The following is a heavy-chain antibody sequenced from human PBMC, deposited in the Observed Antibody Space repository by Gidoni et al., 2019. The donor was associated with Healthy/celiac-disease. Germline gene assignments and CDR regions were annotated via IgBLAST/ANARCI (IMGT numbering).Heavy chain of an antibody. D-gene: IGHD1-26*01. CDR3: ARYGGSYGGYYFDY. CDR2: INAGNGNT. Sequence: QVQLVQSGAEVQKPGASVKVSCKASGYTFTSYAMHWVRQAPGQRLEWMGWINAGNGNTKYSQKFQGRVTITRDTSASTAYMELSSLRSEDTAVYYCARYGGSYGGYYFDYWGQGTLVTVSS. V-gene: IGHV1-3*01. J-gene: IGHJ4*02. CDR1: GYTFTSYA.